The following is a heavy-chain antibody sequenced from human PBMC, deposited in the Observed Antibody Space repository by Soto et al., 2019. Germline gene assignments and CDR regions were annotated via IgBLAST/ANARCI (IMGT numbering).Heavy chain of an antibody. Sequence: EVQLVESGGGLVKPGGSLRLSCAASGFTFSNAWMSWVRQAPGKGLEWVGRIKSKTDGGTTDYAAPMKGRFTISRDDSKNTLYLQMNSLKTEDTAVYYCTTGPVVVPAAILYWGQGTLVTVSS. J-gene: IGHJ4*02. CDR3: TTGPVVVPAAILY. V-gene: IGHV3-15*01. CDR2: IKSKTDGGTT. D-gene: IGHD2-2*02. CDR1: GFTFSNAW.